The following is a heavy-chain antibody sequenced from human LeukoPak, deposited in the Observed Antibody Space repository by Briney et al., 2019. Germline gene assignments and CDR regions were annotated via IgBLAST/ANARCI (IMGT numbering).Heavy chain of an antibody. CDR2: ISYDGSNK. V-gene: IGHV3-30*04. D-gene: IGHD5-18*01. CDR3: ARDLSVRGYSYGYFDY. J-gene: IGHJ4*02. CDR1: GFTFSSYA. Sequence: PGGSLRLSCAASGFTFSSYAMHWVRQAPGKGLEWVAVISYDGSNKYYADSVKGRVTISRDNSKNTLYLQMNSLRAEDTAVYYCARDLSVRGYSYGYFDYWGQGTLVTVSS.